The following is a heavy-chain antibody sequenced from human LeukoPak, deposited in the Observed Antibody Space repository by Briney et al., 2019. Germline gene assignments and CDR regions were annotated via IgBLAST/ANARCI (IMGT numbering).Heavy chain of an antibody. CDR2: IRWDGDST. J-gene: IGHJ4*02. CDR1: GFTFDDYA. V-gene: IGHV3-43D*04. Sequence: GGSLRLSCAASGFTFDDYAMHWVRQSPGKGLEWVSPIRWDGDSTYYADSVKGRFTISRDNSKNSLYLQMNSLRPEDTAFYYCAKDTTSSGWDGGFDYWGQGTLVTVSS. D-gene: IGHD6-19*01. CDR3: AKDTTSSGWDGGFDY.